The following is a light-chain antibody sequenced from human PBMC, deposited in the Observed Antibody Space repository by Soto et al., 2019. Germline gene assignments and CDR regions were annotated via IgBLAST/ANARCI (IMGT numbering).Light chain of an antibody. J-gene: IGKJ2*01. V-gene: IGKV1-5*03. CDR2: KAT. CDR1: QSITTW. CDR3: QQYNDYQYT. Sequence: DIQMTQSPSTLSASVGDRVTITCRASQSITTWLARYQQKPGKAPKLLIYKATNLQSGVPSRFSGSGSGTEFSLTINSLQPEDFAIYYCQQYNDYQYTFGQGTKVDIK.